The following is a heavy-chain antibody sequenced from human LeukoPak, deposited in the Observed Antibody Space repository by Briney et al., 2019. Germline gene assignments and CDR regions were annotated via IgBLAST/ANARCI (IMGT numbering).Heavy chain of an antibody. V-gene: IGHV4-4*07. CDR1: GGSISSYY. J-gene: IGHJ3*02. CDR3: AKSNGYGLVDI. CDR2: IYTSGST. D-gene: IGHD3-10*01. Sequence: SETLSLTCTVSGGSISSYYWSWIRQPAGKGLEWIGRIYTSGSTNYNPSLKSRVTISVDTSRNQFSLKLTSVTAADTAVYYCAKSNGYGLVDIWGQGTMVTVSS.